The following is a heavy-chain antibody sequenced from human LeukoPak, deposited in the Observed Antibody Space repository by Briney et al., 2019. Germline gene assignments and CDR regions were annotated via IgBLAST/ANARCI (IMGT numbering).Heavy chain of an antibody. V-gene: IGHV3-64D*06. Sequence: GGSLRLSCSASGFTFSSYAMLWVRQAPGKGLEYVSAISSNGGSTYYADSVKGRFTISRDNSKNTLYLQMSSLRAEDTAVYYCVKDRGSGSPRYFQHWGQGTLVTVSS. CDR2: ISSNGGST. D-gene: IGHD3-10*01. J-gene: IGHJ1*01. CDR1: GFTFSSYA. CDR3: VKDRGSGSPRYFQH.